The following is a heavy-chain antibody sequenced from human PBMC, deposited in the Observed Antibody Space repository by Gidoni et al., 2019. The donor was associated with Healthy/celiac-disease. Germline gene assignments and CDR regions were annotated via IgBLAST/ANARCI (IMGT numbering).Heavy chain of an antibody. Sequence: EVQLVESGGGLVKPGGSLRLSCAASGFTFSSYSMHWVRQAPGKGLEWVSSISSSSSYIYYADSVKGRFTISRDNAKNSLYLQMNSLRAEDTAVYYCARGPTDIVATIVGDDAFDIWGQGTMVTVSS. CDR1: GFTFSSYS. CDR3: ARGPTDIVATIVGDDAFDI. J-gene: IGHJ3*02. D-gene: IGHD5-12*01. CDR2: ISSSSSYI. V-gene: IGHV3-21*01.